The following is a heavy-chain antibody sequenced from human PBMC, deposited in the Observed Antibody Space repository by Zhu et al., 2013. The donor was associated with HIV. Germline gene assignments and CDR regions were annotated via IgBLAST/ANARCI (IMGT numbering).Heavy chain of an antibody. CDR2: TSYDGSNK. Sequence: VQLVETGGGLIQPGGSLRLSCAASGFTLSSYGMHWVRQAPGKGLEWVAVTSYDGSNKYYADSVKGRFTISRDNSRNTLWLQMNSLKAEDTAVYYCVKDRGWLVPPHAPVDAFDIWGQGTMVTVSS. CDR3: VKDRGWLVPPHAPVDAFDI. V-gene: IGHV3-30*18. D-gene: IGHD6-19*01. CDR1: GFTLSSYG. J-gene: IGHJ3*02.